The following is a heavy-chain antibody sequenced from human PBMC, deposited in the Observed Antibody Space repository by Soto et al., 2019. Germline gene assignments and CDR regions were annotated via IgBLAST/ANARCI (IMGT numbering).Heavy chain of an antibody. CDR3: ATGQQVRVAEI. CDR2: ISGDSSDR. J-gene: IGHJ3*02. V-gene: IGHV3-11*03. CDR1: EFTVSAYY. D-gene: IGHD6-13*01. Sequence: QVQLLESGGGLVRPGGSLRLSCAASEFTVSAYYMAWIRQAPGKGLEWISYISGDSSDRNYADSVKGRFSISRDNAKNELYLQMNSLTVEDTAGYFCATGQQVRVAEIWGQGTMVTVSS.